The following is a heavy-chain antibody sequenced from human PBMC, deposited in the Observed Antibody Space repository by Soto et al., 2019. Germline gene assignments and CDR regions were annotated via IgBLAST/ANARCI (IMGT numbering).Heavy chain of an antibody. Sequence: GGSLRLSCAASGSTFSDYYMSWIRQAPGKGLEWVSYISSSSSYTNYADSVKGRFTISRDNAKNSLYLQMNSLRAEDTAVYYCARAHAMKLVQHWFDPWGQGTLVTVSS. CDR2: ISSSSSYT. CDR3: ARAHAMKLVQHWFDP. CDR1: GSTFSDYY. D-gene: IGHD6-13*01. J-gene: IGHJ5*02. V-gene: IGHV3-11*06.